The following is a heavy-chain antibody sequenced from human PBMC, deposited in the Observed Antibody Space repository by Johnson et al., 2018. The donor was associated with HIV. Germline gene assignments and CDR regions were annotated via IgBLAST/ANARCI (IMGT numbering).Heavy chain of an antibody. CDR1: GFTFDDYG. Sequence: VQLVESGGGLVQPGGSLRLSCAASGFTFDDYGMSWVRQAPGKGLEWVSGINWNGGSTGFADSVKGRFTISRDNAKNSMYLQMNSLKTEDTAVYYCTTEGDAFDIWGQGTMVTVSS. V-gene: IGHV3-20*04. CDR2: INWNGGST. CDR3: TTEGDAFDI. J-gene: IGHJ3*02.